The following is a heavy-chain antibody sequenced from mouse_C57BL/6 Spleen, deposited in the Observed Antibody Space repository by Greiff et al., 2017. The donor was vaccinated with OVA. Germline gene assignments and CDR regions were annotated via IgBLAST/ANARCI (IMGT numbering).Heavy chain of an antibody. V-gene: IGHV1-50*01. Sequence: QVQLQQPGAELVKPGASVKLSCKASGYTFTSYWMQWVKQRPGQGLEWIGEIDPSDSYTNYNQKFKGKATLTVDTSSSTAYMQLSSLTSEDSAVYYCARSHYDGSSYGFAYWGQGTLVTVSA. D-gene: IGHD1-1*01. CDR2: IDPSDSYT. CDR3: ARSHYDGSSYGFAY. J-gene: IGHJ3*01. CDR1: GYTFTSYW.